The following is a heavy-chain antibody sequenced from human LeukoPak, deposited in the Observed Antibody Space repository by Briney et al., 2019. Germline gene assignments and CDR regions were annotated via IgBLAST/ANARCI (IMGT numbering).Heavy chain of an antibody. D-gene: IGHD4-23*01. CDR3: ARYVVTRGYSFDY. CDR1: GGSFSGYY. J-gene: IGHJ4*02. V-gene: IGHV4-34*01. Sequence: PSETLSLTCAVYGGSFSGYYWSWIRQPPGKGPEWIWTIYYSGTTYYNPSLKSRVTVSVDTSKNQFSLRLSSVTAADTAVYFCARYVVTRGYSFDYWGQGTLVTVSS. CDR2: IYYSGTT.